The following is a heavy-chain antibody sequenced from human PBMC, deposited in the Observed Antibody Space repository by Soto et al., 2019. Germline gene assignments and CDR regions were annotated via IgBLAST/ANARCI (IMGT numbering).Heavy chain of an antibody. CDR3: AKAVGGYSGYDFSPPYDY. J-gene: IGHJ4*02. D-gene: IGHD5-12*01. Sequence: SGGCPKISSSAPWFTFIKNFLCWVPPAPGKGVEWVSSISGSGDNTYYADSVKGRFTISRDNSKNTLFLQMNSLRAEDTAVYYCAKAVGGYSGYDFSPPYDYWGQGTLVTVSS. CDR1: WFTFIKNF. V-gene: IGHV3-23*01. CDR2: ISGSGDNT.